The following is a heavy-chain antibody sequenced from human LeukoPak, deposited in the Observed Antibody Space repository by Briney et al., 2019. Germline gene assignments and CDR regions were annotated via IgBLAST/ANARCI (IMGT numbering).Heavy chain of an antibody. CDR2: ISSSSNYI. J-gene: IGHJ4*02. Sequence: GGSLRLSCAASGFTFSSYSMNWVRQAPGKGLEWFSSISSSSNYISYADSVKGRFTISRDNAKNSLYLQMDSLRAEDTAVYYCAGSAAFDYWGQGTLVTVSS. CDR1: GFTFSSYS. V-gene: IGHV3-21*01. CDR3: AGSAAFDY.